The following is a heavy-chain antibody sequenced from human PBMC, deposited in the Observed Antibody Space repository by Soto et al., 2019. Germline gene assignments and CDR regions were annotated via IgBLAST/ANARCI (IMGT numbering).Heavy chain of an antibody. D-gene: IGHD3-22*01. J-gene: IGHJ3*02. CDR2: IIPIFGTA. CDR1: GGTFSSYA. V-gene: IGHV1-69*13. Sequence: SVKVSCKASGGTFSSYAISWVRQAPGRGLEWMGGIIPIFGTANYAQKFQGRVTITADESTSTAYMELSSLRSEDTAVYYCARESTYYYDSSGYYYGGAFDIWGQGTMVTVSS. CDR3: ARESTYYYDSSGYYYGGAFDI.